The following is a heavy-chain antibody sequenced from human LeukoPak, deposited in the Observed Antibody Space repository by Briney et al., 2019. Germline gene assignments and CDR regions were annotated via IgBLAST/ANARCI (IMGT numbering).Heavy chain of an antibody. V-gene: IGHV3-30*04. CDR3: ARRGYHDYSGFDY. CDR1: GFIFNNYA. J-gene: IGHJ4*02. CDR2: ISSDGSKK. Sequence: PGRSLRLSCAASGFIFNNYAMHWVRQAPGKGLEWVALISSDGSKKSYADSVKGRFTISRDNSKNSLYLQMKSLRAEDTALYYCARRGYHDYSGFDYWGQGTLVTVSS. D-gene: IGHD1-26*01.